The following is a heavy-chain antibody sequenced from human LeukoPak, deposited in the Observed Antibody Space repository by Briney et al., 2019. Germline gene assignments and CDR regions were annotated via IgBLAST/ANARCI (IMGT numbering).Heavy chain of an antibody. D-gene: IGHD5-18*01. Sequence: PSETLSLTCAVSGYSISSGYYWGWIRQPPGKGLEWIGSIYHSGSTYYNPSLRSRVTISVDTSKNQFSLKLSSVTAADTAMYYCARRVNVQLWPTGYFDYWGQGTLVTVSS. CDR3: ARRVNVQLWPTGYFDY. V-gene: IGHV4-38-2*01. CDR2: IYHSGST. J-gene: IGHJ4*02. CDR1: GYSISSGYY.